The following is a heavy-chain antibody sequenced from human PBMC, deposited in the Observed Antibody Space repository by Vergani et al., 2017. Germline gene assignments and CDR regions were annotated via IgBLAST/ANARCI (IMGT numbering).Heavy chain of an antibody. J-gene: IGHJ4*02. CDR1: GGSINPSSSF. CDR2: INYVGRT. V-gene: IGHV4-39*01. CDR3: VCRATSPPRCFDC. D-gene: IGHD2-2*01. Sequence: QVQLHESGPGVVKPSQTLSLTCAVSGGSINPSSSFWGWIRQSPRKGLEWIGSINYVGRTYYIPSLQSRATVFVDTSKNQFSLNLTSVTAADTAVYRCVCRATSPPRCFDCWGQGTLVIVSS.